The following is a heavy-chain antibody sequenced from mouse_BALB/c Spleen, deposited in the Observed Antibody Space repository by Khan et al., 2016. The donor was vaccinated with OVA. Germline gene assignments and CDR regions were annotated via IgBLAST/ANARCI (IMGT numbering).Heavy chain of an antibody. J-gene: IGHJ2*01. Sequence: QVQLKESGPGLVAPSQSLSITCTVSGYTFTSYCVHWVRQPPGKGLEWLGVIWAGGSTNYNSALMSRQTTCKENSKRQVFLIINSLYTDDTAMYYCTRIEDIWGQGTTLTVSS. CDR1: GYTFTSYC. CDR3: TRIEDI. D-gene: IGHD1-3*01. CDR2: IWAGGST. V-gene: IGHV2-9*02.